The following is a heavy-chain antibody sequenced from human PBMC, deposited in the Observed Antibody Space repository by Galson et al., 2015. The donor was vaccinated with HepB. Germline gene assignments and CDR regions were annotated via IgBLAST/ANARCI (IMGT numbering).Heavy chain of an antibody. CDR1: GFTFSNYG. CDR2: ISYDGSNK. CDR3: AKDPYLYSALAGTMAGFDY. Sequence: SLRLSCAASGFTFSNYGMHWVRQAPGKGLEWVAVISYDGSNKYYADSVKGRFTISRDNSKKTLYLQMNSLRAKDTALYYCAKDPYLYSALAGTMAGFDYWGQGTLVTVSS. V-gene: IGHV3-30*18. D-gene: IGHD6-19*01. J-gene: IGHJ4*02.